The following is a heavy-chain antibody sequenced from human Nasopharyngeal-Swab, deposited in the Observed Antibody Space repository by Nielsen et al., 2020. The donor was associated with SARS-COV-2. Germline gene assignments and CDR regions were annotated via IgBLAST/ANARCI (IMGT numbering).Heavy chain of an antibody. D-gene: IGHD4-17*01. CDR3: ARIPDGDFHFDY. CDR1: GFSLSTSGMC. CDR2: IDWGDDK. V-gene: IGHV2-70*01. J-gene: IGHJ4*02. Sequence: PTLVKPTQTLTLPCTFSGFSLSTSGMCVSWIRPPPGKALEWLALIDWGDDKYYSTSLKTRLTISKDTSKNQVVLTMTNMDPVDTATYYCARIPDGDFHFDYWGQGTLVTVSS.